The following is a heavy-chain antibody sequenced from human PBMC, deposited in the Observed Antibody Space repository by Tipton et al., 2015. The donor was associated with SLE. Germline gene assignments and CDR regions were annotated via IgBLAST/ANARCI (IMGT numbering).Heavy chain of an antibody. CDR3: ARLRETGTYDHLDF. CDR2: INPNSGAT. D-gene: IGHD1-26*01. CDR1: GYIFTDYY. Sequence: QLVQSGAEVKKPGASVKVSCKASGYIFTDYYMHWVRQAPGQGLEWMGWINPNSGATYYARRFQDRVTMSRDTSISTTYMDLSRLRSDDTALYYCARLRETGTYDHLDFWGQGTMVTVSA. V-gene: IGHV1-2*02. J-gene: IGHJ3*01.